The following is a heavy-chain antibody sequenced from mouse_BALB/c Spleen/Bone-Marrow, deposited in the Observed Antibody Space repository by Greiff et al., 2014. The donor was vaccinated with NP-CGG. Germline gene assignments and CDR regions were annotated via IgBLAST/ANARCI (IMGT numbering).Heavy chain of an antibody. Sequence: VQLVESGAELARPGASVKLSCKASGYTFTSYWMQWVKQRPGQGLEWIGAIYPGGGDTRYTQKFKGKATLAADKSSSTAYMQLSSLASEDSAVYYCARSEATMILAYWGQGTLVTVSA. CDR1: GYTFTSYW. D-gene: IGHD2-4*01. V-gene: IGHV1-87*01. J-gene: IGHJ3*01. CDR2: IYPGGGDT. CDR3: ARSEATMILAY.